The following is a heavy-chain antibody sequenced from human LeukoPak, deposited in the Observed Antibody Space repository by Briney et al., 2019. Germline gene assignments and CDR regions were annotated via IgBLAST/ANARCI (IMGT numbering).Heavy chain of an antibody. D-gene: IGHD2-15*01. Sequence: ASVKVSCKASGNTFPGNYLHWVRQAPGQGPEWMGWINPSSGGTNPAQKFQGRVAMTRDTSISTVYIQLKRLTSDDTAVYYCARSITYCSGGSCYSRGPTYYFDYWGQGTLVTVSS. CDR1: GNTFPGNY. CDR3: ARSITYCSGGSCYSRGPTYYFDY. CDR2: INPSSGGT. V-gene: IGHV1-2*02. J-gene: IGHJ4*02.